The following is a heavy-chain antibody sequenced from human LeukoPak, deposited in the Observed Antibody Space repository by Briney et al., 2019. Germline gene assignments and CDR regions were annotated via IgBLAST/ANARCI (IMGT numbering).Heavy chain of an antibody. J-gene: IGHJ4*02. Sequence: GGSLRLSCAASGFTFSSYAIYWVRQAQGKGLEWVSAISGSGGSIYYTDSVKGRFTISRDNSKNKVYLQMNSLRAEDTAVYYCARYYYDSSGYYYFDYWGQGTLVTVSS. D-gene: IGHD3-22*01. CDR3: ARYYYDSSGYYYFDY. V-gene: IGHV3-23*01. CDR1: GFTFSSYA. CDR2: ISGSGGSI.